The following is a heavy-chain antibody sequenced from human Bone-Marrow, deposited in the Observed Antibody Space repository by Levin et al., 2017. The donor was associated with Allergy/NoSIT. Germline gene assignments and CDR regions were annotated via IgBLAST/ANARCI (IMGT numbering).Heavy chain of an antibody. V-gene: IGHV4-31*03. Sequence: PSETLSLTCTVSGGSVTSGSYYWSWIRQHPGKGLAWIGYIFYSGSTYYNPSLKSRVTISVDTSKNQFSLRLRSVTAADTAVYYCVRESEESMGSEDYGYFDSWGQGTLVTVSS. CDR2: IFYSGST. CDR1: GGSVTSGSYY. J-gene: IGHJ4*02. CDR3: VRESEESMGSEDYGYFDS. D-gene: IGHD4/OR15-4a*01.